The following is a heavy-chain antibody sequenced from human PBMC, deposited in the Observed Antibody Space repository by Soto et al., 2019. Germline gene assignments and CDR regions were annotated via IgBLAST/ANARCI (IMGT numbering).Heavy chain of an antibody. CDR1: GCTFSSFV. D-gene: IGHD4-17*01. V-gene: IGHV3-23*01. CDR2: ISGSGGST. Sequence: EGSLRLSCAASGCTFSSFVMSWVRQARGKGLDWVSAISGSGGSTYSADSVKGRFTISRDNSKNTLYLQMSSLRAEDTAVYYCATGFSPGKGSRRRWWGKGSRGAVSS. CDR3: ATGFSPGKGSRRRW. J-gene: IGHJ6*04.